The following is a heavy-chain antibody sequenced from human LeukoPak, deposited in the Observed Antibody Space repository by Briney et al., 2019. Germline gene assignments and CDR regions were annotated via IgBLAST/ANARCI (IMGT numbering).Heavy chain of an antibody. D-gene: IGHD6-19*01. CDR2: IYTSGST. V-gene: IGHV4-61*02. Sequence: SQTLSLTCTVSGGSISSGSYYWSWIRQPAGKGLAWIGRIYTSGSTNYNPSLKSRVTISVDTSKNQFFLKLSSVTAADTAVYYCARGIAVAGLDYWGQGTLVTVSS. CDR1: GGSISSGSYY. J-gene: IGHJ4*02. CDR3: ARGIAVAGLDY.